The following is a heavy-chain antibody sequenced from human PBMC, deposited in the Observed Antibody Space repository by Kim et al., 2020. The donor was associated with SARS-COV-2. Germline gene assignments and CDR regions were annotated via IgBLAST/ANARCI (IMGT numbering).Heavy chain of an antibody. J-gene: IGHJ4*02. V-gene: IGHV3-23*01. Sequence: YAESVKGRFTISRDNSKNTLYLQMSSLRAEDTAVYYCAKVLLYGSGSLDYWGQGTLVTVSS. D-gene: IGHD3-10*01. CDR3: AKVLLYGSGSLDY.